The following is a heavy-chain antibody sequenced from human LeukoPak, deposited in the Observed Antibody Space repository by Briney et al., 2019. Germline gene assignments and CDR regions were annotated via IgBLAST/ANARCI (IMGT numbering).Heavy chain of an antibody. CDR3: ARDSSADYYDSSGYHPPYGMDV. CDR1: GGSVSSGSYY. D-gene: IGHD3-22*01. Sequence: SETLSLTCTVSGGSVSSGSYYWSWLRQPPGKGLQWIGYIYYSGSTNYNPSLKSRVTISVDTSKNQFSLKLSSVTAADTAVYYCARDSSADYYDSSGYHPPYGMDVWGQGTTVTVSS. V-gene: IGHV4-61*01. J-gene: IGHJ6*02. CDR2: IYYSGST.